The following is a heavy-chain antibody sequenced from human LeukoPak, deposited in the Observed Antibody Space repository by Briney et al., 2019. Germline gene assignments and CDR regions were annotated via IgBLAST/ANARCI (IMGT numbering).Heavy chain of an antibody. V-gene: IGHV1-3*01. CDR3: ARANGPYYYDSSGYYYFDY. CDR1: GYTFPTYA. Sequence: ASVQVSCQASGYTFPTYAMHWVRQAPGQSLEWMGWINGDNGNTKYSQKFQGRVTITADESTSTAYMELSSLRSEDTAVYYCARANGPYYYDSSGYYYFDYWGQGTLGTVSS. CDR2: INGDNGNT. D-gene: IGHD3-22*01. J-gene: IGHJ4*02.